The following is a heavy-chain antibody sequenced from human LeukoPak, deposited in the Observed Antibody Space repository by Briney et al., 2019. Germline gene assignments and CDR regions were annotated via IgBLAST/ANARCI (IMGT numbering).Heavy chain of an antibody. D-gene: IGHD3-10*01. CDR2: IKQDGIEK. J-gene: IGHJ3*02. CDR3: AREAMVRGVPDAFDI. V-gene: IGHV3-7*01. Sequence: GGSLRLSCEGSAFIFSGHWKNWVRQTPGKGLEWVANIKQDGIEKYFVDSVKGRFAISRDNAKNSLYLQMNSLRAEDTAVYYCAREAMVRGVPDAFDIWGQGTMVTVSS. CDR1: AFIFSGHW.